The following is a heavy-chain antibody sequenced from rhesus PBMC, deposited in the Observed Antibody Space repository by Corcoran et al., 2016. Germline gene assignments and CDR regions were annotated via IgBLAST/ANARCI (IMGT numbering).Heavy chain of an antibody. V-gene: IGHV4-127*01. CDR2: IGGSSGST. D-gene: IGHD4-23*01. Sequence: QVQLQESGPGLVKPSETLSLTCAVSGYSISSVYGWRWLRPPPGKGLEWMGYIGGSSGSTNYNPSLKSRVTISKDTSKNQFSLKLSSVTAADTAVYYCASTVTTPGFDYWGQGVLVTVSS. J-gene: IGHJ4*01. CDR1: GYSISSVYG. CDR3: ASTVTTPGFDY.